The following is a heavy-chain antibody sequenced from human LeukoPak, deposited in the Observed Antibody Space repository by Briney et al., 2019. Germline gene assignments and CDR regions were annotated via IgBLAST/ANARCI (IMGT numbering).Heavy chain of an antibody. CDR2: MYHSGST. CDR1: GGSFSGYY. CDR3: ARGFRGDNFDY. Sequence: SETVSLTCAVYGGSFSGYYWGWVRQPPGKGLEWIGTMYHSGSTNYNPSLKSRVTISVDTSKNQFSLKLSSVTAADTAVYFCARGFRGDNFDYWGQGTLVTVSS. V-gene: IGHV4-34*01. J-gene: IGHJ4*02. D-gene: IGHD7-27*01.